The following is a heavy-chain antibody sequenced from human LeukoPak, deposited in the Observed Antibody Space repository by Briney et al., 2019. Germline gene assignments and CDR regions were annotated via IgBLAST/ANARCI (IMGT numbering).Heavy chain of an antibody. CDR2: IKQDGSEK. V-gene: IGHV3-7*03. Sequence: AAGSLRLSCEASGFTFSSYWMSWVRQAPGEGLEWVANIKQDGSEKYYVDSVKGRFTISRDNAKKSLYVQMDSLRAEDTAVYYCASSLGGYSYGFDYWGQGTLVTVSS. CDR1: GFTFSSYW. D-gene: IGHD5-12*01. J-gene: IGHJ4*02. CDR3: ASSLGGYSYGFDY.